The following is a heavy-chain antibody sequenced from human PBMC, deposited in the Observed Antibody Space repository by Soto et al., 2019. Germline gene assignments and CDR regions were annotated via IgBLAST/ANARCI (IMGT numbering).Heavy chain of an antibody. CDR1: GGSISSSNW. V-gene: IGHV4-4*02. D-gene: IGHD3-22*01. CDR2: IYHSGST. Sequence: QVQLQESGPGLVKPSGTLSLTCAVSGGSISSSNWWSWVRQPPGKGREWIGEIYHSGSTNYNPSLKIRVNISVDKSQNQFSLKLSSVTAADTAVYYCARDSGSYYFDYWGQGTLVTVSS. CDR3: ARDSGSYYFDY. J-gene: IGHJ4*02.